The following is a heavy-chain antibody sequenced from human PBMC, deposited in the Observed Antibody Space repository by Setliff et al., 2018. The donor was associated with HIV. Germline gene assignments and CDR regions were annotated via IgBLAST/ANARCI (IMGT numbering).Heavy chain of an antibody. J-gene: IGHJ4*02. V-gene: IGHV1-18*01. CDR2: ISPANGNT. Sequence: ASVKVSCKASGYTFNTYGISWVRQAPGQGLEWMGWISPANGNTDFAEKLQDRVTMTTDRSTTTAYMELRNLRADDTAVYFCARGYSYLYGALDYWGQGTLVTVSS. D-gene: IGHD3-16*02. CDR3: ARGYSYLYGALDY. CDR1: GYTFNTYG.